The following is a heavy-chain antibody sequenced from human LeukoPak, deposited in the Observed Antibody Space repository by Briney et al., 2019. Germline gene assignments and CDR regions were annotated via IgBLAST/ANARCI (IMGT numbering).Heavy chain of an antibody. J-gene: IGHJ6*02. V-gene: IGHV3-74*01. Sequence: QPGGSLRLSCAASGFTFSNYWMHWVRQAPGKGLVWVSRINGDGSSKSYADSVKGRFSISRDNTRNTVYMQMNSLRAEDTAVYYCAREREVYCSSTSCPPRSYGMDVWGQGTTVTVSS. CDR1: GFTFSNYW. D-gene: IGHD2-2*01. CDR3: AREREVYCSSTSCPPRSYGMDV. CDR2: INGDGSSK.